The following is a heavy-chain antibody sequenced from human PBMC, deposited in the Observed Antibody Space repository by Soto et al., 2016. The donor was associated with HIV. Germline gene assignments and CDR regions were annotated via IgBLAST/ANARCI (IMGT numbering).Heavy chain of an antibody. CDR2: INQSGNT. D-gene: IGHD3-9*01. CDR3: ARETGNDDFLTGHQSEYYMDV. CDR1: GGTFSGYY. Sequence: QVQLPQWGTGLLKTSETLSLTCAVYGGTFSGYYWSWIRQSPGKGPEWIGEINQSGNTNYNPSLESRVIMSVDKSKNQFFLKMKSVSAADTAVYYCARETGNDDFLTGHQSEYYMDVWGKGTTVIVSS. J-gene: IGHJ6*03. V-gene: IGHV4-34*01.